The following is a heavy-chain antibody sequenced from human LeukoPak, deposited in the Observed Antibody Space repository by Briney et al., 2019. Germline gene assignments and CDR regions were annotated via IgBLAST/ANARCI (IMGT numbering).Heavy chain of an antibody. Sequence: GGSLRLSCAASGYTFSSYTMNWVRQAPGKGLEWVSTVSDSFNKHYSDSVKGRFTISRDNAGNSLYLQMNSLRDEDPAVYYCVRDGLHTAHFDYWGQGTLVTVSS. J-gene: IGHJ4*02. CDR1: GYTFSSYT. V-gene: IGHV3-21*04. CDR3: VRDGLHTAHFDY. CDR2: VSDSFNK. D-gene: IGHD5-18*01.